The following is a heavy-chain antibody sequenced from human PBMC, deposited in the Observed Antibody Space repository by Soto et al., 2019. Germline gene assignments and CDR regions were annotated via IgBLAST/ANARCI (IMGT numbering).Heavy chain of an antibody. Sequence: ASETLSLTCTVSGGSISSYYWSWIRQPPGKGLEWIGYIYYSGSTNYNPSLKSRVTISVDTSKNQFSLKLSSVTAADTAMYYCARDFGPGYCSGGSCYSVPWGQGTLVTLSS. CDR3: ARDFGPGYCSGGSCYSVP. CDR2: IYYSGST. D-gene: IGHD2-15*01. V-gene: IGHV4-59*01. CDR1: GGSISSYY. J-gene: IGHJ4*02.